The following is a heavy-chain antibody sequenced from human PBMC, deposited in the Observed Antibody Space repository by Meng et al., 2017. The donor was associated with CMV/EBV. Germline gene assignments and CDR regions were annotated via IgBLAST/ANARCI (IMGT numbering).Heavy chain of an antibody. CDR2: MNPNSGNT. CDR1: GYTFTSYD. J-gene: IGHJ6*02. V-gene: IGHV1-8*03. Sequence: ASVKVSCKASGYTFTSYDINWVRQATGQGLEWMGWMNPNSGNTGYAQKFQGRVTITRNTSISTAYMELSSLRSEDTAVYYCARDTILEWLLSGNYYYGMDVWGQGTTVTVSS. D-gene: IGHD3-3*01. CDR3: ARDTILEWLLSGNYYYGMDV.